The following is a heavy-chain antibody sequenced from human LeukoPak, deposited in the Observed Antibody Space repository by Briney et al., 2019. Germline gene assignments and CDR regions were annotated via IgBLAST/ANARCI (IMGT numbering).Heavy chain of an antibody. CDR3: ARVFDSSGYLDDAFDI. Sequence: GGSLRLSCAASGFTLSSYSMNWVRQAPGKGLEWVSSISSSSSYIYYADSVKGRFTISRDNAKNSLYLQMNSLRAEDTAVYYCARVFDSSGYLDDAFDIWGQGTMVTVSS. CDR1: GFTLSSYS. J-gene: IGHJ3*02. V-gene: IGHV3-21*01. CDR2: ISSSSSYI. D-gene: IGHD3-22*01.